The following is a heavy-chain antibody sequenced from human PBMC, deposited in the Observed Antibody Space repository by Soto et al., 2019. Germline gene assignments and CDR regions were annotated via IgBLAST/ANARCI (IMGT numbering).Heavy chain of an antibody. CDR2: ITQDGSAE. D-gene: IGHD6-13*01. J-gene: IGHJ4*02. V-gene: IGHV3-7*04. Sequence: EVQVVECGGGLVQPGGSLRLSCAASGFSFSSYWMTWVRQAPGKGLEWVATITQDGSAEYYVDSVKGRFTISRDNSKNSLYLQMNTLRAEDRAVYYCARVAAAGRGTDYWGQGTPVTVSS. CDR1: GFSFSSYW. CDR3: ARVAAAGRGTDY.